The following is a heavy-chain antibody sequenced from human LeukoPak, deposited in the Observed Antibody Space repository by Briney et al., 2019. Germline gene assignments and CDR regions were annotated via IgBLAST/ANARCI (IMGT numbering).Heavy chain of an antibody. CDR2: IYYSGST. CDR1: LGSPTSGGAYY. CDR3: ARSRASREWFAP. J-gene: IGHJ5*02. Sequence: PPETLSLTPTLSLGSPTSGGAYYWNWIRQPPGKSLEWIWYIYYSGSTYYTPSLKSRVTMSVDPSKNQFSLKLSSVSAADTAVYYCARSRASREWFAPWGQGTLVTVSS. D-gene: IGHD1-26*01. V-gene: IGHV4-30-4*01.